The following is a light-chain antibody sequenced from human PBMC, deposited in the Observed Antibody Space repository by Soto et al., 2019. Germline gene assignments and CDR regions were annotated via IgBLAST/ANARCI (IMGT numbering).Light chain of an antibody. Sequence: ELVLTQSPATLSLSPGERATLSCRASETISGLLAWYQQRPGQPPRLLIYDTSNRATGIPARFSGSGSGTDFTLTISGLEPADLGVYYCQQRHNWPITFGQGTRLDIK. J-gene: IGKJ5*01. CDR3: QQRHNWPIT. CDR2: DTS. V-gene: IGKV3-11*01. CDR1: ETISGL.